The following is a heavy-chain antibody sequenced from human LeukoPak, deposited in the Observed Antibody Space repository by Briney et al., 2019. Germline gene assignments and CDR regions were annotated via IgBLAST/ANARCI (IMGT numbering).Heavy chain of an antibody. V-gene: IGHV4-59*12. CDR2: MYYSGST. Sequence: SETLSLTCTVSGGSISGYYWSWIRQPPGKGLEWIGYMYYSGSTNYNPSLKSRVTISVDTSKNQFSLKLSSVTAADTAVYYCARENPGYYYYMDVWGKGTTVTVSS. CDR1: GGSISGYY. J-gene: IGHJ6*03. CDR3: ARENPGYYYYMDV.